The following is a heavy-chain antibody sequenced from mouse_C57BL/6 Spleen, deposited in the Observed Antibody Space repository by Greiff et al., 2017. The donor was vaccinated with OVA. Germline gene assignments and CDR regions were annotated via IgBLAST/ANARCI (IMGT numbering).Heavy chain of an antibody. Sequence: EVQVVESGGGLVKPGGSLTLSCAASGFTFSDYGMHWVRQAPEKGLEWVAYISSGSSTIYYADTVKGRFTISRDNAKNPLFLQMTSLRSEDKAMYYGERRTGRGGYFDYWGKGTTLTVSS. J-gene: IGHJ2*01. V-gene: IGHV5-17*01. CDR2: ISSGSSTI. D-gene: IGHD4-1*01. CDR3: ERRTGRGGYFDY. CDR1: GFTFSDYG.